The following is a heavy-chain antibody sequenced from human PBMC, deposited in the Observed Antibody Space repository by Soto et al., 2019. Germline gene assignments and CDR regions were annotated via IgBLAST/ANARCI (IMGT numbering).Heavy chain of an antibody. CDR1: GGTFSSYT. Sequence: QVQLVQSGAEVKKPGSSVKVSCKASGGTFSSYTISWVRQAPGQGLEWMGRIIPILGIANYAQKFQDRVTITADKFTSTAYMELSSLRSEDTAVYYCAREGYCSGDSCYGMDVWGQGTTVTVSS. D-gene: IGHD2-15*01. CDR2: IIPILGIA. J-gene: IGHJ6*02. V-gene: IGHV1-69*08. CDR3: AREGYCSGDSCYGMDV.